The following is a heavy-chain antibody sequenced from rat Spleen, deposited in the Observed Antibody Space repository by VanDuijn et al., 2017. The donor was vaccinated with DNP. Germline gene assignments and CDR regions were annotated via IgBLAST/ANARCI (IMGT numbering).Heavy chain of an antibody. V-gene: IGHV5-31*01. Sequence: EVQLVESGGDLVQPGRSLKLSCVASGFTFNNYWMTWIRQVPGKGLEWVASITSSGGSTYYPDSVKGRFTISRDNAKNTLYLQMNSLRSEDTATYYCARARAALGAMDAWGQGTSVTVSS. CDR1: GFTFNNYW. D-gene: IGHD1-2*01. J-gene: IGHJ4*01. CDR2: ITSSGGST. CDR3: ARARAALGAMDA.